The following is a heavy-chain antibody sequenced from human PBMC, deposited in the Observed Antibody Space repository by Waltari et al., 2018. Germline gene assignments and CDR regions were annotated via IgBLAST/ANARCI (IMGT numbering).Heavy chain of an antibody. CDR1: GYSISSGYY. J-gene: IGHJ4*02. CDR2: IYHSGST. V-gene: IGHV4-38-2*01. D-gene: IGHD3-10*01. CDR3: ARIVRVQGRVDY. Sequence: QVQLQESGPGLVKPSETLSLTCAVSGYSISSGYYWGWIRQPPGKGLEWIGSIYHSGSTYYNPSRKSRVTISVDTSKNQFSLKLSSVTAADTAVYYCARIVRVQGRVDYWGQGTLVTVSS.